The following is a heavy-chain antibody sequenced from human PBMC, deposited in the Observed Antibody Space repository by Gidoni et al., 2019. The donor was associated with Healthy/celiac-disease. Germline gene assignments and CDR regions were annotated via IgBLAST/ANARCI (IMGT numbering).Heavy chain of an antibody. J-gene: IGHJ6*03. D-gene: IGHD5-18*01. CDR3: ARERLGWDTAIPNYYMDV. CDR2: ISSSSSYI. CDR1: GFTFSSYS. Sequence: EVQLVESGGGLVKPGGSLRLSCAASGFTFSSYSMNWVRQAPGKGLEWVSSISSSSSYIYYADSVKGRFTISRDNAKNSLYLQMNSLRAEDTAVYYCARERLGWDTAIPNYYMDVWGKGTTVTVSS. V-gene: IGHV3-21*01.